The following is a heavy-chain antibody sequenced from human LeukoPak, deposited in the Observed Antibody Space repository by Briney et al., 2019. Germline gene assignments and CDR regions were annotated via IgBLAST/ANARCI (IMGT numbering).Heavy chain of an antibody. CDR1: GGSISSYY. J-gene: IGHJ6*02. V-gene: IGHV4-4*07. CDR3: ARAIPSYFGMDV. Sequence: SETLSLTCNVSGGSISSYYWNWIRQPAGKGLEWIGRVYTSGSTTYSPSLKSRVTMSVDTSKNQVSLKVTSVTAADTAVYYCARAIPSYFGMDVWGQGTTVTVSS. CDR2: VYTSGST.